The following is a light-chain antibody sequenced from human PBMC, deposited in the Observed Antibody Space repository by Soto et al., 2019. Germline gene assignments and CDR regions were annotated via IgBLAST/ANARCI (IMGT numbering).Light chain of an antibody. CDR1: QSVSSSY. V-gene: IGKV3-20*01. J-gene: IGKJ5*01. Sequence: EIVMTPSPATLSVSPGERATLSCRASQSVSSSYLAWYQQKPGQAPGLLIYGASSRATGIPDRFSGSGSGTDFTLTISRLEPEDFAVYYCQQYGNSPITFGQGTRLEIK. CDR2: GAS. CDR3: QQYGNSPIT.